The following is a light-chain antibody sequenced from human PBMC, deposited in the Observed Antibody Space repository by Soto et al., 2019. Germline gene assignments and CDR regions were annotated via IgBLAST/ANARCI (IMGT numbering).Light chain of an antibody. CDR2: DDS. J-gene: IGLJ2*01. CDR3: QVWDSRDDHRV. Sequence: SYELTQPPSVSVAPGQTARITCGGNRIGSKSVHWFQQKPGQAPVLVVHDDSDRPSGIPERFSGSNSGGTATLTISRVEAGDEADYYCQVWDSRDDHRVFGGGTKFTVL. V-gene: IGLV3-21*02. CDR1: RIGSKS.